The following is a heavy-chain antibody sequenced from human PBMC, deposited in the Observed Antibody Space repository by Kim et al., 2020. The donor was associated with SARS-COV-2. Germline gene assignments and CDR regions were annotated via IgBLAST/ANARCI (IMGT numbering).Heavy chain of an antibody. CDR3: ATSNWKAGEKFDY. V-gene: IGHV3-21*01. Sequence: AKGRFPISRDTAKNALYQQNNSLSAEDTAVYYCATSNWKAGEKFDYWGQGTLVTVSS. J-gene: IGHJ4*02. D-gene: IGHD1-1*01.